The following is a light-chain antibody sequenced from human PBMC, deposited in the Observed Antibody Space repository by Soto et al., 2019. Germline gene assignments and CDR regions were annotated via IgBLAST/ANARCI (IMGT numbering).Light chain of an antibody. CDR2: DVS. J-gene: IGLJ1*01. V-gene: IGLV2-14*01. CDR3: TSYTSSSTYV. Sequence: QSALTQPASVSGSPGQSITISCTGTRSDVGGYNYVSWYQQHPGKAPRFLIYDVSNRPSGVSNRFSGSKSGATASLTISGLQAEDEADYYCTSYTSSSTYVFGTGTKVTVL. CDR1: RSDVGGYNY.